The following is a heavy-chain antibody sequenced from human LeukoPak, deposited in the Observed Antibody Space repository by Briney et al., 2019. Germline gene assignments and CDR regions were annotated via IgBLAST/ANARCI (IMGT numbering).Heavy chain of an antibody. CDR1: GFTFSSYE. CDR3: ARSIYDFWSGAPSYYFDY. Sequence: SGGSLRLSCAASGFTFSSYEMNWVRQAPGKGLEWVSYISSSGSTIYYADSVKGRFTISRDNAKNSLYLQMNSLRAEDTAVYYCARSIYDFWSGAPSYYFDYWGQGTLVTVSP. V-gene: IGHV3-48*03. D-gene: IGHD3-3*01. J-gene: IGHJ4*02. CDR2: ISSSGSTI.